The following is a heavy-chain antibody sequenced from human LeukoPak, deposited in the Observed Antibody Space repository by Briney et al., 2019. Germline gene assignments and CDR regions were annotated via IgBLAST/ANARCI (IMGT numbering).Heavy chain of an antibody. J-gene: IGHJ4*02. Sequence: GGSLRLSCSASGFTFSAYFMHWVRQAPGKGLEYVSSISSNEYDTYYADSVKGRFTISRDNAKKSLFLEMNSLRAEDTAVYYCARVGGPSYFGTSDYWGQGTLVTVSS. CDR1: GFTFSAYF. CDR2: ISSNEYDT. V-gene: IGHV3-64*04. CDR3: ARVGGPSYFGTSDY. D-gene: IGHD3-10*01.